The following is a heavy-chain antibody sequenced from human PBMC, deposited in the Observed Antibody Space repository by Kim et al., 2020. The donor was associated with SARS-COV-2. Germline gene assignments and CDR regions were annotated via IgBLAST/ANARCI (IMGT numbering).Heavy chain of an antibody. Sequence: KGRFTISRDDSKNTLYLQMNSLKTEDTAVYYCTTDRWIQLWSDYYGMDVWGQGTTVTVSS. J-gene: IGHJ6*02. V-gene: IGHV3-15*01. D-gene: IGHD5-18*01. CDR3: TTDRWIQLWSDYYGMDV.